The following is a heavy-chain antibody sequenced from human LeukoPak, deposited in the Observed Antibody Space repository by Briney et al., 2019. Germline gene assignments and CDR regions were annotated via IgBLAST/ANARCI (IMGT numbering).Heavy chain of an antibody. CDR3: ARSQGTIPDSVPLDI. J-gene: IGHJ3*02. Sequence: GGSLRLSCAASGFTFSSYWMSWVRQAPGKGLEWVANIKQDGSEKYYVDSVKGRFTISRDNAKNSLYLQMNSLRAEDTAVYYCARSQGTIPDSVPLDIWGQGTMVAVSS. CDR1: GFTFSSYW. D-gene: IGHD5/OR15-5a*01. V-gene: IGHV3-7*01. CDR2: IKQDGSEK.